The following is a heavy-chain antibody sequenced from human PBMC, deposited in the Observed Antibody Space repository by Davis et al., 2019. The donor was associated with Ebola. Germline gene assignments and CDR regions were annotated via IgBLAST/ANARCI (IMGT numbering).Heavy chain of an antibody. CDR1: GGTFSSYA. Sequence: SVKVSCKASGGTFSSYAISWVRQAPGQGLEWMGRIIPILDIANYAQKFQGRVTITADKSTSTAYMELSSLRSEDTAVYYCARSPTVIHYYYYYGMDVWGQGTTVTVSS. D-gene: IGHD4-17*01. CDR3: ARSPTVIHYYYYYGMDV. V-gene: IGHV1-69*04. CDR2: IIPILDIA. J-gene: IGHJ6*02.